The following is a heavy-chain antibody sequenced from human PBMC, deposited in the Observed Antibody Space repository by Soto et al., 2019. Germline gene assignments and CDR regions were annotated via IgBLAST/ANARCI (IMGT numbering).Heavy chain of an antibody. Sequence: PGGSLRLSCAASGFTFSSYAMSWVRQAPGKGLEWVSAISGSGGSTYYADSVKGRFTISRDNSKNTLYLQMNSLRAEDTAVYYCAKDWGRYCSGGSCYPFDYWGHGTLVTVSS. CDR1: GFTFSSYA. V-gene: IGHV3-23*01. D-gene: IGHD2-15*01. CDR3: AKDWGRYCSGGSCYPFDY. J-gene: IGHJ4*01. CDR2: ISGSGGST.